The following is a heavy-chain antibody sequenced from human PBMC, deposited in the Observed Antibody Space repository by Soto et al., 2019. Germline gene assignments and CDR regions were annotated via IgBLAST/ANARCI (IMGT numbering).Heavy chain of an antibody. Sequence: EVQLVESGGGLVQPGGSLRLSCAASGFTFSRFELHWVRQAPGKGLEWISYISSSGSTAYYASSVEARFTITRDNANNSVYLQMASLRAEDTALYYCTRAAWFPYLSFYWGQGALVTVSS. CDR3: TRAAWFPYLSFY. CDR2: ISSSGSTA. CDR1: GFTFSRFE. J-gene: IGHJ4*02. V-gene: IGHV3-48*03. D-gene: IGHD3-10*01.